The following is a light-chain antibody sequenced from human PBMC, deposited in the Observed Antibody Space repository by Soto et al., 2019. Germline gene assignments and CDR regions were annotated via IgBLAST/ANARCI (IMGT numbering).Light chain of an antibody. CDR1: QSISTS. CDR3: QESLSFLWGT. V-gene: IGKV1-39*01. J-gene: IGKJ1*01. Sequence: DIQMTQSPSSLXAXXXXXVXXXCRASQSISTSLNWYQQKPGKAPKVLIYGASSLHSGVPSRFSGDGSGTDFTLTISSLQPEDFAIYYCQESLSFLWGTFGPGTKVDLK. CDR2: GAS.